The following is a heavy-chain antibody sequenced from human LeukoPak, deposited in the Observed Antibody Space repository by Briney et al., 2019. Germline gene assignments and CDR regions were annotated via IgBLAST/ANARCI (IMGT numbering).Heavy chain of an antibody. J-gene: IGHJ4*02. V-gene: IGHV4-39*01. Sequence: SETLSLTCTVSGGSISSSSYYWGWIRQPPGKGLEWIGSIYYSGSTYYTPSLKSRVTISVDTSKNQFSLKLSSVTAADTAVYYCARPGYCSSTSCYLDYWGQGTLVTVSS. CDR1: GGSISSSSYY. D-gene: IGHD2-2*01. CDR2: IYYSGST. CDR3: ARPGYCSSTSCYLDY.